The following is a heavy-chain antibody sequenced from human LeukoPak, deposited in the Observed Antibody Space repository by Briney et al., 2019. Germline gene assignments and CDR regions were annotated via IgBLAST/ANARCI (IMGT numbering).Heavy chain of an antibody. CDR1: GFTFYDYV. J-gene: IGHJ4*02. CDR2: INWNGGSK. Sequence: PGGSPRLSCAASGFTFYDYVMSWVRPAPGKGLEWVSGINWNGGSKGYADSVKGRFTTARDNTKNSLYLQMNSLRAEDTALYYCARSSGSGWYEEGFDYWGQGTLVTVSS. CDR3: ARSSGSGWYEEGFDY. V-gene: IGHV3-20*04. D-gene: IGHD6-19*01.